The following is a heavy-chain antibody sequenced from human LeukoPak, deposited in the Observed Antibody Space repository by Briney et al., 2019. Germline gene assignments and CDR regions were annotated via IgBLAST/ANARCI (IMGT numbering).Heavy chain of an antibody. D-gene: IGHD3-10*01. CDR3: AKAGSYYGSGCYDY. CDR1: GFTFSSYG. V-gene: IGHV3-30*18. CDR2: ISYDGSNK. J-gene: IGHJ4*02. Sequence: GGSLRLSCAASGFTFSSYGMHWVRQAPGKGLEWVAVISYDGSNKYYADSVKGRFTISRDNSKNTLYLQMNSLRAEDTAVYYCAKAGSYYGSGCYDYWGQGTLVTVSS.